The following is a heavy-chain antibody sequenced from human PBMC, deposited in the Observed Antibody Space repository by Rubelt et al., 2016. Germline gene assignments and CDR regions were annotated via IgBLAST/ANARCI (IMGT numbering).Heavy chain of an antibody. CDR1: GGSITSYY. D-gene: IGHD3-22*01. CDR2: ISTSGST. V-gene: IGHV4-4*07. CDR3: GNYYYDSSGYYFGYFQH. J-gene: IGHJ1*01. Sequence: QVQLQESGPGLVKPSETLSLTCTVSGGSITSYYWSWIRQPAGKGLEWIGRISTSGSTNYNPSLKSRVTMSVDTSKNQFSLELTSVMAADTAVYYCGNYYYDSSGYYFGYFQHWGQGTLVTVSS.